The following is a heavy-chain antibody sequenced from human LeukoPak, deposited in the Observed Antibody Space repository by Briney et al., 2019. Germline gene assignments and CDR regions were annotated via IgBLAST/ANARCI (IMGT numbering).Heavy chain of an antibody. V-gene: IGHV6-1*01. J-gene: IGHJ4*02. CDR3: ASGSGTYEN. Sequence: SQTLSLTCAISGDSVCSNSAAWNWIRQSPSRGLECLGRRCYRSKWYNDYAASVKSRITINPDTSKNQFSLHLNSVTPEDTAVYYCASGSGTYENWGQGTLVTVSS. D-gene: IGHD3-16*01. CDR2: RCYRSKWYN. CDR1: GDSVCSNSAA.